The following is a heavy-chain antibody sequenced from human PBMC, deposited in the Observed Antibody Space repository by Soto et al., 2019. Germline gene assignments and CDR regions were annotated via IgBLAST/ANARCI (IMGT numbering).Heavy chain of an antibody. V-gene: IGHV1-69*01. Sequence: QVQLVQSGAEVKKPGSSVKVSCKASGGTFSSYAISWVRQAPGQGLEWMGGIIPIFGTANYAQKFQGRVTITADETTSTAYMELSSLRSEDTAVYYCARAKPLPDYGNYYGMDVWGQGTTVTVSS. J-gene: IGHJ6*02. CDR2: IIPIFGTA. D-gene: IGHD4-17*01. CDR3: ARAKPLPDYGNYYGMDV. CDR1: GGTFSSYA.